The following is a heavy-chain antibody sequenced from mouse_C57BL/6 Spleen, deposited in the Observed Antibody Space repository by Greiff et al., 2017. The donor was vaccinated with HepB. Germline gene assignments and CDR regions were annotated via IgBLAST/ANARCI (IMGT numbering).Heavy chain of an antibody. CDR3: ARRYYGMSYSYAMDY. D-gene: IGHD1-1*01. CDR2: INPNNGGT. V-gene: IGHV1-18*01. CDR1: GYNFTDYK. J-gene: IGHJ4*01. Sequence: EVQLQQSGPELVKPGASVKISCKASGYNFTDYKMDWVKQSHGKSLEWIGDINPNNGGTIYNQKFKGKATLTVDKSSSTAYMELRSMTSEDTAVYYCARRYYGMSYSYAMDYWGQGTSVTVSS.